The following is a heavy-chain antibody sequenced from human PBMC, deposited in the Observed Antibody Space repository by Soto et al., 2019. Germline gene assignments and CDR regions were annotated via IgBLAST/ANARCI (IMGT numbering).Heavy chain of an antibody. CDR3: ARDLHVDTAMVSPLDYYYGMDV. V-gene: IGHV1-18*01. CDR1: GYTFTSYG. Sequence: GASVKVSCKASGYTFTSYGIIWVRQAPGQGLEWMGWISAYNGNTNYAQKLQGRVTMTTDTSTSTAYMELRSLRSDDTAVYYCARDLHVDTAMVSPLDYYYGMDVWGQGTTVTVSS. D-gene: IGHD5-18*01. CDR2: ISAYNGNT. J-gene: IGHJ6*02.